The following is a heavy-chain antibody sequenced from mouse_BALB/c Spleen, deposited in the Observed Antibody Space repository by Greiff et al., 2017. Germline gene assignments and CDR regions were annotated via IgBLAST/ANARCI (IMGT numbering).Heavy chain of an antibody. Sequence: QVQLRQPGAELVKPGASVKLSCKASGYTFTSYWMQWVKQRPGQGLEWIGEIDPSDSYTNYNQKLKGKATLTVDTSSSTAYMQLSSLTSEDSAVYYCATKRGYWGQGTTLTVSS. J-gene: IGHJ2*01. V-gene: IGHV1-50*01. CDR2: IDPSDSYT. CDR1: GYTFTSYW. CDR3: ATKRGY.